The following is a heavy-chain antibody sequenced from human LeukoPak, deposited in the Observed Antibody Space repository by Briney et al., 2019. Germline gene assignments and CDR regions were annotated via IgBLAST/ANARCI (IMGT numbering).Heavy chain of an antibody. D-gene: IGHD5-18*01. V-gene: IGHV5-51*01. CDR3: ARLWGYSYPLYFDY. Sequence: GESLKISCKGSGYSFTSYWIGWVRQMHGKGLEWMRIIYPGDSDSRYSSSFRGLVTISDDKSISIAFLQWSSLKASDTAMYYSARLWGYSYPLYFDYWGQGTLVTVSS. CDR2: IYPGDSDS. J-gene: IGHJ4*02. CDR1: GYSFTSYW.